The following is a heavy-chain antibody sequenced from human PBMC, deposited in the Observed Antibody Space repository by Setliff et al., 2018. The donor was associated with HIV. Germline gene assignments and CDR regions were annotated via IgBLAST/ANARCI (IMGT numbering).Heavy chain of an antibody. CDR2: IKTKPNGYAT. J-gene: IGHJ5*02. CDR1: GFTFSGSA. D-gene: IGHD4-17*01. Sequence: KVSCKASGFTFSGSALHWVRQASGKGLEWVGRIKTKPNGYATAHAASVKGRFTISRDDSQNTAYLQMNSLRTEDTAVYFCAVSPDGDCATTKCANWFDPWGQGTQVTVSS. V-gene: IGHV3-73*01. CDR3: AVSPDGDCATTKCANWFDP.